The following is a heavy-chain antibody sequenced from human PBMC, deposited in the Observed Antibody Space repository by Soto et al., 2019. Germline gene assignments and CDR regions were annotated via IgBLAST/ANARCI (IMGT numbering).Heavy chain of an antibody. V-gene: IGHV1-69*06. CDR3: ARGVVPAAGAAPHYFHYGVDV. J-gene: IGHJ6*02. Sequence: QVQLVQSGPEVKKPGSSVKVSCKTSGDTFKKFAISWVRQAPGQGPEWMGGIIPMFGTTKYTQQFQGRVTFTADKSTGTAYMELTSLMSEDTATYFCARGVVPAAGAAPHYFHYGVDVWGQRTTVTVSS. CDR1: GDTFKKFA. D-gene: IGHD2-2*01. CDR2: IIPMFGTT.